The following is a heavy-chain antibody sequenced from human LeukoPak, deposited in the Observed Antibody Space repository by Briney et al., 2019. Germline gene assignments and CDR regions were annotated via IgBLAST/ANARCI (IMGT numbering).Heavy chain of an antibody. D-gene: IGHD4-23*01. CDR3: VRDYGGSSPFDY. Sequence: GGSLRLSCAASGFTFSSYEMHWVRQAPGKGLEWVSYISSSDNIIYYADSVKGRFTISRDDAKNSLYLQMNSLRAEDTAIYYCVRDYGGSSPFDYWGQGTLVTVSS. CDR2: ISSSDNII. CDR1: GFTFSSYE. V-gene: IGHV3-48*03. J-gene: IGHJ4*02.